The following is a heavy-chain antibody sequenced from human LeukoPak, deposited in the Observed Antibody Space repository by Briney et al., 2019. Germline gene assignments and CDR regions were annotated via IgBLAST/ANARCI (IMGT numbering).Heavy chain of an antibody. Sequence: ASVKVSCKASGYXFTGYYIHWVRQAPGQGLEWMGWINPSSGGTNYAQKFQGRVTMTRDTSTSTAYMELSSLRSEDTAVYYCAREVQGYYDSSGRIGYYFDYWGQGTLVTVSS. J-gene: IGHJ4*02. CDR3: AREVQGYYDSSGRIGYYFDY. V-gene: IGHV1-2*02. CDR1: GYXFTGYY. D-gene: IGHD3-22*01. CDR2: INPSSGGT.